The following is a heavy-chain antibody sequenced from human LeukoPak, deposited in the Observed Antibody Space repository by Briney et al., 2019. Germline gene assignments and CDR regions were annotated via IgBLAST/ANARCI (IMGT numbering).Heavy chain of an antibody. CDR1: GDSVSSNSAA. D-gene: IGHD6-6*01. CDR2: TYYRSKWYN. V-gene: IGHV6-1*01. J-gene: IGHJ4*02. CDR3: ARDEYSSSSEEGVGLLGSPSFDY. Sequence: SQTLSLTCAISGDSVSSNSAAWNWIRQSPSRGLEWLGRTYYRSKWYNDYAVSVKSRITINPDTSKNQFSLHLNSVTPEDTAVYYCARDEYSSSSEEGVGLLGSPSFDYWGQGTLVTVSS.